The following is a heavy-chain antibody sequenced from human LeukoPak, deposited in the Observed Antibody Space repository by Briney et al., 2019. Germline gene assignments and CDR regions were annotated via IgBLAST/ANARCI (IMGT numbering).Heavy chain of an antibody. D-gene: IGHD3-22*01. CDR3: ARSPLYYDSSGYYGRDY. V-gene: IGHV4-61*02. CDR2: IYTSGST. Sequence: TSQTLSLTCTVSGGSISSGSYYWSWIRQPAGKGLEWIGRIYTSGSTNYNPSLKSRVTISVDTSKNQFSLKLSSVTAADTAVYYCARSPLYYDSSGYYGRDYWGQGTLVTVPS. CDR1: GGSISSGSYY. J-gene: IGHJ4*02.